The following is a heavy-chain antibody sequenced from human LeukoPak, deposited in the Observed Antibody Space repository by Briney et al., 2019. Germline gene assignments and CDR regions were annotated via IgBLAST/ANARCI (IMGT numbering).Heavy chain of an antibody. V-gene: IGHV4-30-2*01. CDR1: GGSINSAIHY. Sequence: SETLSLTCTVSGGSINSAIHYWTWIRQPPGKDLEWIGYIHQSGSTYYNSSLKGRVTISEDRSKNQFSLKLTSVTDADTATYYCVRGAYCDDGCYSGTDRWGQGLLVTVSS. J-gene: IGHJ5*02. CDR2: IHQSGST. CDR3: VRGAYCDDGCYSGTDR. D-gene: IGHD2-21*01.